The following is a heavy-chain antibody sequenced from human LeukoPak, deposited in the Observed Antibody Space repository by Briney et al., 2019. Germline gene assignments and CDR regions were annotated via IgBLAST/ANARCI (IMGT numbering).Heavy chain of an antibody. Sequence: GGSLRLSCAASGFTFSSYGMHWVRQAPGKGLEWVAVISYDGSNKYYADSVKGRFTISRDNSKNTLYLQMNSLRAEDTAVYYCAKDREMATRGSGLDYWGQGTLVTVSS. CDR1: GFTFSSYG. CDR2: ISYDGSNK. D-gene: IGHD5-24*01. CDR3: AKDREMATRGSGLDY. J-gene: IGHJ4*02. V-gene: IGHV3-30*18.